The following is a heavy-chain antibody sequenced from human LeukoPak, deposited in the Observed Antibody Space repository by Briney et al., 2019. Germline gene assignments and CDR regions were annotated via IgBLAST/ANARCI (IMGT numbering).Heavy chain of an antibody. J-gene: IGHJ4*02. CDR3: ARGLPHRDGYNYSDY. Sequence: SETLSLTCTVSGGSISSFYWSWIRQPPGKGLEWIGSIYYSRSTNYNPSLKSRLTISLDTSKNQFSLKLTFVTAADTAVYYCARGLPHRDGYNYSDYWGQGTLVTVSS. CDR2: IYYSRST. CDR1: GGSISSFY. D-gene: IGHD5-24*01. V-gene: IGHV4-59*01.